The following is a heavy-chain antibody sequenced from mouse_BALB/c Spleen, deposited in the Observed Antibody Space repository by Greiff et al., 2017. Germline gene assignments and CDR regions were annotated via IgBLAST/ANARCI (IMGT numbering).Heavy chain of an antibody. V-gene: IGHV5-17*02. CDR2: ISSGSSTI. CDR1: GFTFSSFG. Sequence: EVKVVESGGGLVQPGGSRKLSCAASGFTFSSFGMHWVRQAPEKGLEWVAYISSGSSTIYYADTVKGRFTISRDNPKNTLFLQMTSLRSEDTAMYYCARSLRNYFDYWGQGTTLTVSS. CDR3: ARSLRNYFDY. J-gene: IGHJ2*01.